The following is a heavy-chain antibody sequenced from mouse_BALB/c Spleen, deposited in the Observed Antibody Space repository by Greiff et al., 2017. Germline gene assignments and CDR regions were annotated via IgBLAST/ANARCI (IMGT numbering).Heavy chain of an antibody. CDR1: GYTFTDYN. J-gene: IGHJ4*01. CDR2: IYPYNGGT. CDR3: ARPIYYGNFYAMDY. V-gene: IGHV1S29*02. D-gene: IGHD2-1*01. Sequence: VQLQQSGPELVKPGASVKISCKASGYTFTDYNMHWVKQSHGKSLEWIGYIYPYNGGTGYNQKFKSKATLTVDNSSSTAYMELRSLTSEDSAVYYCARPIYYGNFYAMDYWGQGTSVTVSS.